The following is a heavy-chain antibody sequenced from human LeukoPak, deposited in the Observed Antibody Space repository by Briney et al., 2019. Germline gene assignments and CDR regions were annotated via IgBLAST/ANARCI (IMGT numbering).Heavy chain of an antibody. V-gene: IGHV3-21*01. D-gene: IGHD6-6*01. Sequence: GGSLRLSCAASGFTFTTYTMNWVRQAPGKGLEWVSSISSSSSYIYYADSVKGRFTISRDNAKNSLYLQMNSLRAEDTAVCYCARIYSSSSSRGAFDIWGQGTMVTVSS. CDR2: ISSSSSYI. CDR3: ARIYSSSSSRGAFDI. J-gene: IGHJ3*02. CDR1: GFTFTTYT.